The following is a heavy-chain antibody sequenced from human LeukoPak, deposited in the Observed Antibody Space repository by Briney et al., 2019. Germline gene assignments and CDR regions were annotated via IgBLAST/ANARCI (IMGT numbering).Heavy chain of an antibody. V-gene: IGHV4-38-2*01. Sequence: SETLSLTCAVSGYSISSGYYWAWIRQPPGKGLDWIGCINHNRVTYYNPSLKSRVIISVDTSKNQFSLKLSSVTAADTAVYYCARNYDSSGYHNLPLEYWGQGTLVTVSS. CDR2: INHNRVT. D-gene: IGHD3-22*01. CDR1: GYSISSGYY. CDR3: ARNYDSSGYHNLPLEY. J-gene: IGHJ4*02.